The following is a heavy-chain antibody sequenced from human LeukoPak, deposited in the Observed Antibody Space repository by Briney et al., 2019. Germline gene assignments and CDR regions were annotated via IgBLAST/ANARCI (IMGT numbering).Heavy chain of an antibody. D-gene: IGHD1-26*01. Sequence: GGSLRLSCAASGFTFSSYAMTWVRQAPGKGPEWVSHISGSGSGTYHAASVKGRFTISRDNSKNALYLQMNSLRAEDTALYYCAKPRGGTYRYYFDYWGQGALVTVSS. CDR3: AKPRGGTYRYYFDY. J-gene: IGHJ4*02. CDR1: GFTFSSYA. CDR2: ISGSGSGT. V-gene: IGHV3-23*01.